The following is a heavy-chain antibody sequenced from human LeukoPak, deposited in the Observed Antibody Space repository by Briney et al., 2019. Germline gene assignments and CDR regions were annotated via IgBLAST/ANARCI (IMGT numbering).Heavy chain of an antibody. Sequence: ASVKVSCKASEYTFTDYYMHWVRQAPGQGLEWLGWINPKSGVTNYAQKFQGRVTMTRDPSISSAYMEPNSLRSDDTAVYYCARDAWLVGATNLYYFDHWGQGTLVTVSS. V-gene: IGHV1-2*02. CDR3: ARDAWLVGATNLYYFDH. CDR1: EYTFTDYY. D-gene: IGHD1-26*01. J-gene: IGHJ4*02. CDR2: INPKSGVT.